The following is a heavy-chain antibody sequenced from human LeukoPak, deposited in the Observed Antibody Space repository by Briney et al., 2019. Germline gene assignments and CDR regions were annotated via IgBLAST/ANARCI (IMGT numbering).Heavy chain of an antibody. D-gene: IGHD2-21*02. CDR2: ISSSGSTI. CDR1: GFIFSSYW. V-gene: IGHV3-48*04. Sequence: GGSLRLSCAASGFIFSSYWMSWVRQAPGKGLEWVSFISSSGSTIYYADSVKGRFTLSRDNAKNSLYLQMNSLRAEDTAVYYCARSHIVVVTATPHYGMDVWGQGTTVTVSS. CDR3: ARSHIVVVTATPHYGMDV. J-gene: IGHJ6*02.